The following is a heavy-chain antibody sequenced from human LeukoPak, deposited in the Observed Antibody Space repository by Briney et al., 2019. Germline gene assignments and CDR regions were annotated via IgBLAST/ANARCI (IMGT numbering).Heavy chain of an antibody. J-gene: IGHJ4*02. Sequence: GGSLRLSCAASGSTFSSYAMHWVRQAPGKGLEWVAVISYDGSNKYYADSVKGRFTISRDNSKNTLYLQMNSLRAEDTAVYYCAREHGDYNFDYWGQGTLVTVSS. V-gene: IGHV3-30-3*01. CDR1: GSTFSSYA. CDR3: AREHGDYNFDY. D-gene: IGHD4-17*01. CDR2: ISYDGSNK.